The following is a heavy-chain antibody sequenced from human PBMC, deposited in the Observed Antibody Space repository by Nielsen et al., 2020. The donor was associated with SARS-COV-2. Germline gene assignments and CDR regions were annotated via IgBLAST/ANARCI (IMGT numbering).Heavy chain of an antibody. D-gene: IGHD6-19*01. CDR1: GGSISSYY. CDR3: ARAPSFGYSSGWSFDY. J-gene: IGHJ4*02. V-gene: IGHV4-59*01. CDR2: IYYSRST. Sequence: SETLSLTCTVSGGSISSYYWSWIRQPPGKGLEWIGYIYYSRSTNYNPSLKSRVTISVDTSKNQFSLKLSSVTAADTAVYYCARAPSFGYSSGWSFDYWGQGTLVTVSS.